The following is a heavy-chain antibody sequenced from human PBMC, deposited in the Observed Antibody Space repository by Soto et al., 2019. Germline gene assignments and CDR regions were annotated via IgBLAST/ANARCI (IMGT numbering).Heavy chain of an antibody. CDR1: GFTFSSYS. CDR3: EMVALDYYGMDV. Sequence: GGSLKLSCAASGFTFSSYSMNWVRQAPGKGLEWVSYISSSSSTIYYADSAKGRFTISRDNAKNSLYLQMNSLRAEDTAVYYCEMVALDYYGMDVWGQGTTVTVSS. V-gene: IGHV3-48*01. D-gene: IGHD2-15*01. CDR2: ISSSSSTI. J-gene: IGHJ6*02.